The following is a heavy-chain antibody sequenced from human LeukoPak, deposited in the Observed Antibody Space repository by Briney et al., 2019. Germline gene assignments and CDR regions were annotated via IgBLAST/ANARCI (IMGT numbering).Heavy chain of an antibody. CDR2: INHSGST. Sequence: SETLSLTCAVYGGSFSGYYWSWIRQPPGKGLEWIGEINHSGSTNYNPSLKSRVTISVDTSKNQFSLKLSSVTAADTAVYYCARGRERGRMLRLVYYFDYWGQGTLVTASS. CDR1: GGSFSGYY. CDR3: ARGRERGRMLRLVYYFDY. D-gene: IGHD2-15*01. J-gene: IGHJ4*02. V-gene: IGHV4-34*01.